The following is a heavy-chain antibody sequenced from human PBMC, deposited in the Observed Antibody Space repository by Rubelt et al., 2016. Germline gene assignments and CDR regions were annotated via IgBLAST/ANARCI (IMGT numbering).Heavy chain of an antibody. Sequence: QVQLQQWGAGLLKPSETLSLTCAVYGGSFSGYYWSWIRQPPGKGLEWIGEINHSGSTNYNPSLKSRVTISVDTSKNQFSLRLGSVTAADTAVYYWARGPYSSGWDGDYWGQGTLVTVSS. D-gene: IGHD6-19*01. V-gene: IGHV4-34*02. CDR3: ARGPYSSGWDGDY. CDR1: GGSFSGYY. CDR2: INHSGST. J-gene: IGHJ4*02.